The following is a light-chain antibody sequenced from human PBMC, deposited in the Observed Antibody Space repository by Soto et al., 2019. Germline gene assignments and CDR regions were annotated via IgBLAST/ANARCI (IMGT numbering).Light chain of an antibody. V-gene: IGLV2-23*03. Sequence: QSALTQPASVSGSPGQSITISCSGTSSDFGGYNVVSWYQQHPGKAPKLIIYEGTKRPSGVSNRLSGSKSGNAASLTISGLQTEDEADYYCCSYADTSTFWVVFGGGTQLTVL. CDR3: CSYADTSTFWVV. CDR2: EGT. CDR1: SSDFGGYNV. J-gene: IGLJ3*02.